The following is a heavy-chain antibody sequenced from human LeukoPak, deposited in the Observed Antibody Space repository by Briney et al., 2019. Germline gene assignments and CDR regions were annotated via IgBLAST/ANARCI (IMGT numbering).Heavy chain of an antibody. D-gene: IGHD2-2*01. CDR2: INHSGST. CDR1: GGSISSGGYY. V-gene: IGHV4-39*07. CDR3: ARVAGIVVVPAHVAFDI. J-gene: IGHJ3*02. Sequence: SSETLSLTCTVSGGSISSGGYYWSWIRQPPGKGLEWIGEINHSGSTNYNPSLKSRVTISVDTSKNQFSLKLSSVTAADTAVYYCARVAGIVVVPAHVAFDIWGQGTMVTVSS.